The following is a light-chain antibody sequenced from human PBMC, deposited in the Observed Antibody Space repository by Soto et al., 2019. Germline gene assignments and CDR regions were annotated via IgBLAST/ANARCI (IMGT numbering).Light chain of an antibody. CDR1: QSVSNN. Sequence: EIVMTQSPATLSVSPGERATLSCRASQSVSNNLAWYQKKPGKVPRPLIYGASTRATGIPARFSGSGSGTDFTLTISSLQSEDLAFYYCQQYNNWWTFGQGTRVEIK. CDR2: GAS. V-gene: IGKV3-15*01. CDR3: QQYNNWWT. J-gene: IGKJ1*01.